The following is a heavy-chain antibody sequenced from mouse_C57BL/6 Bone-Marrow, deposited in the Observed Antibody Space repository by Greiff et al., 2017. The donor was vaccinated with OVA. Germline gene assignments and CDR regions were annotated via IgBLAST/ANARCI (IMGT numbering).Heavy chain of an antibody. D-gene: IGHD1-1*01. CDR3: ARKERFITTVVAPYYYAMDY. CDR2: INPNNGGT. V-gene: IGHV1-26*01. Sequence: EVQLQQSGPELVKPGASVKISCKASGYTFTDYYMNWVKQSHGKSLEWIGDINPNNGGTSYNQKFKGKATLTVDKYSRTAYMALRSLTSEDSAVYYCARKERFITTVVAPYYYAMDYWGQGTSVTVAS. J-gene: IGHJ4*01. CDR1: GYTFTDYY.